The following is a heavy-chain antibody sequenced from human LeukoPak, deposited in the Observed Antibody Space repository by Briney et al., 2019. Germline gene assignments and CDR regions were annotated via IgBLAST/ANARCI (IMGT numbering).Heavy chain of an antibody. CDR2: ISGSGGST. Sequence: PGGSLRLSCAASGFTSSSYAMSWVRQAPGKGLEWVSAISGSGGSTYYADSVKGRFTISRDNSKNTLYLQMNSLRAEDTAVYYCAKAMAPYSGSYYYFDYWGQGTLVTVSS. CDR3: AKAMAPYSGSYYYFDY. V-gene: IGHV3-23*01. D-gene: IGHD1-26*01. CDR1: GFTSSSYA. J-gene: IGHJ4*02.